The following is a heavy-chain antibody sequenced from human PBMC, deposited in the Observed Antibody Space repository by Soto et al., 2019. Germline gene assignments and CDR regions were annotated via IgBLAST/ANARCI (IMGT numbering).Heavy chain of an antibody. CDR3: AKPGGYCSGGSCYSPAPPEYFQH. CDR1: GFTFSSYA. D-gene: IGHD2-15*01. Sequence: GGSLRLSCAASGFTFSSYAMSWVRQAPGKGLEWVSAISGSGGSTYYADSVKGRFTISRDNSKNTLYLQMNSLRAEDTAVYYCAKPGGYCSGGSCYSPAPPEYFQHWGQGTLVTVSS. CDR2: ISGSGGST. J-gene: IGHJ1*01. V-gene: IGHV3-23*01.